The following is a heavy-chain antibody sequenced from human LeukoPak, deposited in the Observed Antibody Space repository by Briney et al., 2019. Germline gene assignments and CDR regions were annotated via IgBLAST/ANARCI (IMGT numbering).Heavy chain of an antibody. CDR1: GFTFSTFA. CDR2: IFQGGGEI. D-gene: IGHD2/OR15-2a*01. Sequence: GGSLRLSCEASGFTFSTFAMIWVRQPPGKGLEWVSSIFQGGGEIHYADSVRGRFTISRDNSKSILSLQMNSLRAEDTAIYYCATYRQVLLPFESWGQGTLVTVSS. V-gene: IGHV3-23*01. J-gene: IGHJ4*02. CDR3: ATYRQVLLPFES.